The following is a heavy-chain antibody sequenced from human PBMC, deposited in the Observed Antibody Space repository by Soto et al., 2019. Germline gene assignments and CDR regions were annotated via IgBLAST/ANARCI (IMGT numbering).Heavy chain of an antibody. Sequence: SETLSLTCTVSGGSIGSTSHYWGWIRQPPGKGLEWIGFMYYSGSTYYNPSLKSRVTISVDTSKNQFSLKLSSVTAADTAVHYCARDPSHIAAAGSYYYYMDVWGKGTTVTVSS. CDR2: MYYSGST. D-gene: IGHD6-13*01. CDR1: GGSIGSTSHY. CDR3: ARDPSHIAAAGSYYYYMDV. J-gene: IGHJ6*03. V-gene: IGHV4-39*07.